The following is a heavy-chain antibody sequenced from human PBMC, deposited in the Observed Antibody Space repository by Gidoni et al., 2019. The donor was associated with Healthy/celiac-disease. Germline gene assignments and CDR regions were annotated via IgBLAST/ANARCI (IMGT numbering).Heavy chain of an antibody. D-gene: IGHD4-17*01. Sequence: EVQLVESGGGLVKPGGSLRLSCAASGFTFSNAWMSWVRQPPGKGLEWVGRIKSKTDGGTTDYAAPVKGRFTISRDDSKNTLYLQMNSLKTEDTAVYYCTTDLTTVTKRGMDYWGQGTLVTVSS. CDR2: IKSKTDGGTT. V-gene: IGHV3-15*01. CDR3: TTDLTTVTKRGMDY. CDR1: GFTFSNAW. J-gene: IGHJ4*02.